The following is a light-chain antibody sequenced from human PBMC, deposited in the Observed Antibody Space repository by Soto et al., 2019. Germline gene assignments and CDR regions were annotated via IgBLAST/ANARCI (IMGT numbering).Light chain of an antibody. J-gene: IGLJ2*01. V-gene: IGLV1-40*01. CDR1: SSNIGAGYD. Sequence: QSVLTQPPSVSAAPGQRVTISCTGGSSNIGAGYDVHWYQHLPGTAPKLLIYANRGRPSGVPDRFSGSKSGTSASLGITGVQDEDEADYYCQSYDSSLRGSLFGGGTKLTVL. CDR3: QSYDSSLRGSL. CDR2: ANR.